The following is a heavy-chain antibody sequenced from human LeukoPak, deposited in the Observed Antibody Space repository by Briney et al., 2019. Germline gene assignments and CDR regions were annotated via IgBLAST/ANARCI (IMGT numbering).Heavy chain of an antibody. Sequence: SETLSLTCTVSGVSIRSYYWSWIRQPAGKGLEWIGRIHTSGSTNYNPSLKSRVTMSVDTSKNQFSLKLSSVTAADTAVYYCARDRYYYDSSGGRGLDYWGQGTLVTISS. CDR1: GVSIRSYY. D-gene: IGHD3-22*01. CDR2: IHTSGST. J-gene: IGHJ4*02. CDR3: ARDRYYYDSSGGRGLDY. V-gene: IGHV4-4*07.